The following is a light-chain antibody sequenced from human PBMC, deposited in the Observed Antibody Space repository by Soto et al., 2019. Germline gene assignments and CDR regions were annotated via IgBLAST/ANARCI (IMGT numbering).Light chain of an antibody. CDR1: QSVSSY. Sequence: EIVLTQSPATLSLSPGERATLSCRASQSVSSYLAWYQQKPGQAPRLLIYDASNRATGIPARFSGSGSGTDFTITISSLEPEDFAVYYCQQRSRALTFGGGTKVEIK. CDR3: QQRSRALT. CDR2: DAS. J-gene: IGKJ4*01. V-gene: IGKV3-11*01.